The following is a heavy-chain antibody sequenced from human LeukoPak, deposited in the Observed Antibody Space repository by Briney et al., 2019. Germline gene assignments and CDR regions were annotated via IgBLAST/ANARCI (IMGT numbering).Heavy chain of an antibody. CDR1: GVSFSGYY. CDR3: TRGGGSGYSYG. Sequence: EASETLSLTCAVYGVSFSGYYWSWIRQPPGKGLEWIGYIYYSGSTNYNPSLKSRVTLSVDTSKNQFSLKLSSVTAADTAVYYCTRGGGSGYSYGWGQGTLVTVSS. CDR2: IYYSGST. D-gene: IGHD5-18*01. J-gene: IGHJ4*02. V-gene: IGHV4-59*01.